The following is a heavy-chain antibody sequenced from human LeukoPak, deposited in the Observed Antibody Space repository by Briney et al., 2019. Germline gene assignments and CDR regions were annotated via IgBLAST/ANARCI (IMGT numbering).Heavy chain of an antibody. Sequence: GGSLRLSCAASGFTFSSYSVNWVRQAPGKGLEWVSSISSSSNYIYYADSVKGRFTISRDNAKNSLYLQMNSLRAEDTAVYYCARDLYSSNWFDYWGQGTLVTVSS. CDR2: ISSSSNYI. CDR1: GFTFSSYS. D-gene: IGHD6-13*01. CDR3: ARDLYSSNWFDY. V-gene: IGHV3-21*01. J-gene: IGHJ4*02.